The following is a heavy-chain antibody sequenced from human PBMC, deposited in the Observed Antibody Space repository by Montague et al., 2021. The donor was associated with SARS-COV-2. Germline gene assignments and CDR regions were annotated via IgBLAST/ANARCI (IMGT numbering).Heavy chain of an antibody. CDR3: SRGGHCSRGVCSSVGLVDF. Sequence: SLRLSCAASGFTFSDYYMGWIRQAPGKGLEWVSDISTSSFYTNYADSVKGRFTISRDNAKNSLYLQINSLRAADTAVYYCSRGGHCSRGVCSSVGLVDFWGPGTLVTVSS. V-gene: IGHV3-11*05. J-gene: IGHJ4*02. D-gene: IGHD2-8*02. CDR1: GFTFSDYY. CDR2: ISTSSFYT.